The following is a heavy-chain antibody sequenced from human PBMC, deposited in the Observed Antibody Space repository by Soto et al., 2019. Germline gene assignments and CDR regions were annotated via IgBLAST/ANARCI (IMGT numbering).Heavy chain of an antibody. CDR2: ISSSGSTI. J-gene: IGHJ3*02. V-gene: IGHV3-48*03. D-gene: IGHD2-15*01. CDR3: WRDPAVVTDAFDI. Sequence: PGGSLRLSCAASGFTFSSYEMNWVRQAPGKGLEWVSYISSSGSTIYYADSVKGRFTISRDNAKNSLYLQMNSPRAEDTAVYYLWRDPAVVTDAFDIWGQGTMVTVSS. CDR1: GFTFSSYE.